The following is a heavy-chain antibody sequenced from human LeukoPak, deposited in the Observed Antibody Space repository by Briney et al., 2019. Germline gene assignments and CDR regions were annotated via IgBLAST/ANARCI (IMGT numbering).Heavy chain of an antibody. Sequence: GASVKVSCKASGYTFTRYGISWVRQAPGQGLEWMGWISAYNGNTNYAQKLHGRVTMTTDTSTSTAYMELRSLRSDDTAVYYCAREASDIVATIPYFDYWGQGTLVIVSS. D-gene: IGHD5-12*01. V-gene: IGHV1-18*01. CDR1: GYTFTRYG. CDR3: AREASDIVATIPYFDY. CDR2: ISAYNGNT. J-gene: IGHJ4*02.